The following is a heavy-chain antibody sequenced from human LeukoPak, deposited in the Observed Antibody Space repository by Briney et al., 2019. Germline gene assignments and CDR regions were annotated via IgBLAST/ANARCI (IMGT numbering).Heavy chain of an antibody. CDR2: INPNSGGT. CDR3: ARGEGEDTMIVVVEDY. CDR1: GYIFTGYY. V-gene: IGHV1-2*02. Sequence: ASVKVSCKASGYIFTGYYMHWVRQAPGQGLEWMGWINPNSGGTNYAQKFQGRVTMTRDTSISTAYMELSRLRSDDTAVYYCARGEGEDTMIVVVEDYWGQGTLVTVSS. J-gene: IGHJ4*02. D-gene: IGHD3-22*01.